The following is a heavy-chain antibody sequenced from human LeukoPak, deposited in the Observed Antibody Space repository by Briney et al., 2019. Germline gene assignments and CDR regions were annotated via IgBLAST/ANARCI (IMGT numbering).Heavy chain of an antibody. Sequence: GRSLRLSCAASGFTFDDYAMHRVRQAPGKGLEWVSGISWNSGSIGYADSVKGRFTISRDNAKNSLYLQMNSLRAEDMALYYCAKDIGYSYAAYYFDYWGQGTLVTVSS. CDR3: AKDIGYSYAAYYFDY. CDR1: GFTFDDYA. J-gene: IGHJ4*02. V-gene: IGHV3-9*03. CDR2: ISWNSGSI. D-gene: IGHD5-18*01.